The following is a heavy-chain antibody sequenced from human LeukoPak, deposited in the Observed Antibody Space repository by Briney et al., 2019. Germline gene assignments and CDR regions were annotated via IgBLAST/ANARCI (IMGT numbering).Heavy chain of an antibody. CDR1: GGSISSGDHY. V-gene: IGHV4-30-4*08. J-gene: IGHJ5*02. CDR2: IYYSGST. D-gene: IGHD3-22*01. CDR3: AIGGYYDRWFDP. Sequence: SSQTLSLTCTVSGGSISSGDHYWSWIRQPPGKGLEWIGYIYYSGSTYCNPSLKSRVTISVDTSKNQFSLKLSSVTAADTAVYYCAIGGYYDRWFDPWGQGTLVTVSS.